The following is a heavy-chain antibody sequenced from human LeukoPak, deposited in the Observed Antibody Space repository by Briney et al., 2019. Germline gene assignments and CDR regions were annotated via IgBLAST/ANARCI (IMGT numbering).Heavy chain of an antibody. CDR1: GFSFSSYG. D-gene: IGHD2-15*01. CDR3: ARDTGFCSGGSCYSGGFDP. Sequence: PGRSLRLSCAASGFSFSSYGMHWVRQAPGKGLEWVAVTWYEGSNKYYADSVQGRFTISRDNSKNTLYLQMNSLRAEDTAVYYCARDTGFCSGGSCYSGGFDPWGQGTLVTVSS. CDR2: TWYEGSNK. V-gene: IGHV3-33*01. J-gene: IGHJ5*02.